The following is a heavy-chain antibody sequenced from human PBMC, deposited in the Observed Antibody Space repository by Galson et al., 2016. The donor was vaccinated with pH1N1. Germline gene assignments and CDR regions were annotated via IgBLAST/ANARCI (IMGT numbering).Heavy chain of an antibody. J-gene: IGHJ3*02. CDR3: AKDKGSGDYGDYDVFDI. Sequence: SLRLSCAASGFTFRTYAMHWVRQAPGKGLEYVSGINNLGGSTYYANSVKGRFTISRDNAKNSLYLQMNSLRAEDTALYYCAKDKGSGDYGDYDVFDIWGQGTMVTVSS. CDR1: GFTFRTYA. CDR2: INNLGGST. V-gene: IGHV3-64*01. D-gene: IGHD4-17*01.